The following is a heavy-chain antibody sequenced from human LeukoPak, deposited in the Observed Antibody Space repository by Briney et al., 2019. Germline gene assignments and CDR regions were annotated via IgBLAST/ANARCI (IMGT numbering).Heavy chain of an antibody. V-gene: IGHV3-7*03. J-gene: IGHJ4*02. CDR2: INKDGTEK. CDR1: GFTFSDYW. D-gene: IGHD6-19*01. CDR3: AKYAANFGSGWFYYFDY. Sequence: PGGSLRLSCAGSGFTFSDYWVDWVRQAPGKGLEWVANINKDGTEKNYLESVKGRFTISRDNAKNSLYLQMNSLRAEDTAVYYCAKYAANFGSGWFYYFDYWGQGTLVTVSS.